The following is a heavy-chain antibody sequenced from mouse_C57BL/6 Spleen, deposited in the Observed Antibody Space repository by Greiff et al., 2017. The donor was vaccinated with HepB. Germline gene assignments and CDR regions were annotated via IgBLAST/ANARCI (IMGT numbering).Heavy chain of an antibody. CDR3: ARDRGDYGSFDY. D-gene: IGHD1-1*01. J-gene: IGHJ2*01. CDR1: GFTFSSYA. V-gene: IGHV5-4*01. CDR2: ISDGGSYT. Sequence: EVHLVESGGGLVKPGGSLKLSCAASGFTFSSYAMSWVRQTPEKRLEWVATISDGGSYTYYPDNVKGRFTISRDNAKNNLYLQMSHLKSEDTAMYYCARDRGDYGSFDYWGQGTTLTVSS.